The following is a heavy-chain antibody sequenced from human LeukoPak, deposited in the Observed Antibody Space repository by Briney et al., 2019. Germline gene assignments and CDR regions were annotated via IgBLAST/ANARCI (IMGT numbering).Heavy chain of an antibody. D-gene: IGHD2-21*01. J-gene: IGHJ5*02. CDR3: ARNVAMNRFDP. CDR2: IYYSGTT. CDR1: GGSISSGDYY. V-gene: IGHV4-30-4*01. Sequence: SETLSLTCTVSGGSISSGDYYWSWIRQPPGKGLEWIGYIYYSGTTYYNPSLKSRVTISVDTSKNQFSLKLSSVTAADTAVYYCARNVAMNRFDPWGQGTLVTVSS.